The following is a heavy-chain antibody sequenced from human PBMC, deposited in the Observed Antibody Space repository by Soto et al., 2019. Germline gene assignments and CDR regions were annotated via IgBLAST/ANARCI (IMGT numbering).Heavy chain of an antibody. CDR2: IYYSGST. V-gene: IGHV4-59*01. J-gene: IGHJ6*02. D-gene: IGHD3-16*01. CDR3: ARVYAEDYYYGMDV. CDR1: GGTISSYY. Sequence: PSETLSLTCTVSGGTISSYYWSWIRQPPGKGLEWIGYIYYSGSTNYNPSLKSRVTISVDTSKNQFSLKLSSVTAEDTAVYYCARVYAEDYYYGMDVWGQGTTVTVSS.